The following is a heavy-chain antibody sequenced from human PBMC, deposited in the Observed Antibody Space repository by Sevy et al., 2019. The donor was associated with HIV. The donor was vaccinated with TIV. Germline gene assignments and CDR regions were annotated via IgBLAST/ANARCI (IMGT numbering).Heavy chain of an antibody. V-gene: IGHV3-23*01. CDR1: GFTFSIYA. CDR3: AKDQGDYVWGTFRDY. Sequence: GGSLRLSCAASGFTFSIYAMSWVRQAPGKGLEWISGLSGSGGSTYYADSVKGRFTISRDNSKNTLYLQMNSLRAEDTAVFYCAKDQGDYVWGTFRDYWGQGTLVTVSS. J-gene: IGHJ4*02. CDR2: LSGSGGST. D-gene: IGHD3-16*02.